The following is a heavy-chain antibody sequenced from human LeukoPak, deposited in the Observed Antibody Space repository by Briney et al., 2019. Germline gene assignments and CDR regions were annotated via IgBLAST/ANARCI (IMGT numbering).Heavy chain of an antibody. Sequence: KTSETLSLTCTVSGGSISSSSYYWGWIRQPPGKGLEWIGSIYYSGSTYYNPSLKSRVTISVDTSKNQFSLKLSSVTAADTAVYYCARNLWFGESSDAFDMWGQGTMVTVSS. V-gene: IGHV4-39*01. CDR3: ARNLWFGESSDAFDM. CDR2: IYYSGST. CDR1: GGSISSSSYY. J-gene: IGHJ3*02. D-gene: IGHD3-10*01.